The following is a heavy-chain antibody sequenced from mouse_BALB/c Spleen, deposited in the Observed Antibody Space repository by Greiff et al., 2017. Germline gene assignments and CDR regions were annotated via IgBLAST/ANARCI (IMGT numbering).Heavy chain of an antibody. CDR3: TRANWDDWYFDV. CDR1: GFTFSSYA. CDR2: ISSGGST. J-gene: IGHJ1*01. Sequence: DVMLVESGGGLVKPGGSLKLSCAASGFTFSSYAMSWVRQTPEKRLEWVASISSGGSTYYPDSVKGRFTISRDNARNILYLQMSSLRSEDTAMYYCTRANWDDWYFDVWGAGTTVTVSS. V-gene: IGHV5-6-5*01. D-gene: IGHD4-1*01.